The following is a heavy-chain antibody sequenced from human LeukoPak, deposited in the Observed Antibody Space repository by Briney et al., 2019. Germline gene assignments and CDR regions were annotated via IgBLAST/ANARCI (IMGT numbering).Heavy chain of an antibody. V-gene: IGHV3-48*03. J-gene: IGHJ4*02. Sequence: GGSLRLSCAASGFTFSSYEMNWVRQAPGKGLEWVSYISSSGSTIYYADSVRGRFTISRDNAKNSLYLQMNSLRADDTAVYYCARVQWLATGYYFDYWGQGTLVTVSS. CDR2: ISSSGSTI. CDR3: ARVQWLATGYYFDY. CDR1: GFTFSSYE. D-gene: IGHD6-19*01.